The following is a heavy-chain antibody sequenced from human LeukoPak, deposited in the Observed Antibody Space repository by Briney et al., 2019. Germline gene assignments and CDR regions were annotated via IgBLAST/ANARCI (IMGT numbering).Heavy chain of an antibody. CDR2: INWNGGST. CDR1: GFTFDDYG. V-gene: IGHV3-20*04. CDR3: ARMAYYYDSSGYYSTFDY. Sequence: GGSLRLSCAASGFTFDDYGMSWVRQAPGKGLEWVSGINWNGGSTGYADSVKGRFTISRDNAKNSLYLQMNSLRAEDTALYYCARMAYYYDSSGYYSTFDYWGQGTLVTVSS. J-gene: IGHJ4*02. D-gene: IGHD3-22*01.